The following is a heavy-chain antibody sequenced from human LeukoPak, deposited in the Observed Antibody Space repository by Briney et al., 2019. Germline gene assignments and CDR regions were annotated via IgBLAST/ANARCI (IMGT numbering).Heavy chain of an antibody. Sequence: SQTLSLTCVISGDSVSNNAWNWVRQTPSGGLECLGRTYYDSKWYNHYAESVKSRISINPDTSKNQFSLQLNSVTPEDMAVYYCARGWARDGFNIWSQGSMVTVSS. CDR2: TYYDSKWYN. D-gene: IGHD6-13*01. V-gene: IGHV6-1*01. CDR1: GDSVSNNA. J-gene: IGHJ3*02. CDR3: ARGWARDGFNI.